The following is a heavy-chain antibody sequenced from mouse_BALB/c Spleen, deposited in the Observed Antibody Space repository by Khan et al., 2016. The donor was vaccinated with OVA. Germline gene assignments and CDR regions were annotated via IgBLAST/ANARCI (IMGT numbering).Heavy chain of an antibody. CDR3: SRVYVGDFDY. V-gene: IGHV3-2*02. D-gene: IGHD1-1*01. J-gene: IGHJ2*02. CDR2: ISYSGNT. Sequence: EVELVESGPGLVKPSQSLSLTCTVTGYSITSDYAWNWIRQFPGNKLEWMGFISYSGNTKYNTPLKSRFSITRDTSKNQFFLQLNSVTTEDTATYYCSRVYVGDFDYWGQGTSLTVSS. CDR1: GYSITSDYA.